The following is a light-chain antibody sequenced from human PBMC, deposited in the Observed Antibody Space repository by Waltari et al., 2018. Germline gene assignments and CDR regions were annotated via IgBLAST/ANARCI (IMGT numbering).Light chain of an antibody. CDR2: LAS. Sequence: EIVMTQSPAMLSVSPGDRATLSCRASQNIRNSLAWYQQKPGQAPRLLISLASTRATGIPARFSGSGSGTQFSLTISSLQAEDVAVYYCQQFYTTPPTFGQGTKVEIK. J-gene: IGKJ1*01. CDR3: QQFYTTPPT. CDR1: QNIRNS. V-gene: IGKV3D-15*01.